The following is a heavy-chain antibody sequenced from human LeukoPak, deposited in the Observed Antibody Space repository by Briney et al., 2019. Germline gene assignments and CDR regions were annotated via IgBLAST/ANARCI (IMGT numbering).Heavy chain of an antibody. V-gene: IGHV1-69*13. CDR3: ARAEGSSWYPNWFDP. J-gene: IGHJ5*02. D-gene: IGHD6-13*01. CDR2: IIPILGTA. Sequence: ASVKVSCKASGGTFSSYAISWARQAPGQGLEWMGGIIPILGTANYAQKFQGRVTITADESTSTAYMELSSLRSEDTAVYYCARAEGSSWYPNWFDPWGQGTLVTVSS. CDR1: GGTFSSYA.